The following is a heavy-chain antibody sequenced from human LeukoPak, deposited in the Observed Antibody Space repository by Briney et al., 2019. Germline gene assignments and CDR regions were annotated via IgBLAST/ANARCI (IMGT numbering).Heavy chain of an antibody. CDR3: ATRIMITFGGVIVEGPFDY. V-gene: IGHV3-23*01. Sequence: GGSLRLSCAASGFTFSSYAMSWVRQAPGKGLEWVSAISGSGGSTYYADSVKGRFTISRDNSKNTLYLQMNSLRAEDTAVYYRATRIMITFGGVIVEGPFDYWGQGTLVTVSS. J-gene: IGHJ4*02. CDR2: ISGSGGST. D-gene: IGHD3-16*02. CDR1: GFTFSSYA.